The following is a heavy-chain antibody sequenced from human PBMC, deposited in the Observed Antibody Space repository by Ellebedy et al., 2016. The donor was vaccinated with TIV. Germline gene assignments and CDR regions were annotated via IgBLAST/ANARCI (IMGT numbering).Heavy chain of an antibody. D-gene: IGHD6-19*01. V-gene: IGHV3-48*01. CDR1: GFTFSSYS. J-gene: IGHJ4*02. CDR3: ARGRHSSGWYVDY. CDR2: ISSSSTTI. Sequence: GGSLRLSXAASGFTFSSYSMNWVRQAPGKGLEWVSYISSSSTTIYYADSVKGRFTISRDNAENSLFLQMNSLSAEDTAVYYCARGRHSSGWYVDYWGQGTLVTVSS.